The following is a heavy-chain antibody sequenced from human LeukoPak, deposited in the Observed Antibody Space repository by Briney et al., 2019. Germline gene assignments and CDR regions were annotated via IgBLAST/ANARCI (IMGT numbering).Heavy chain of an antibody. CDR2: INPNSGGT. V-gene: IGHV1-2*02. Sequence: GASVKVSCKASGYTFTGYYMHWVRQAPGRGLEWMGWINPNSGGTNYAQKFQGRVTMTRDTSISTAYMELSRLRSDDTAVYYCASLGYCSSTSCPNYYYYMDVWGKGTTVTVSS. CDR3: ASLGYCSSTSCPNYYYYMDV. CDR1: GYTFTGYY. D-gene: IGHD2-2*01. J-gene: IGHJ6*03.